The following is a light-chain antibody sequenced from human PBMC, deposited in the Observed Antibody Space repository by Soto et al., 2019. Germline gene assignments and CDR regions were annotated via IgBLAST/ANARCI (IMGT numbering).Light chain of an antibody. V-gene: IGLV8-61*01. Sequence: QTVVTQEPSFSVSPGGTVTLTCGLSSGSVSTSYYPSWYQQTPGQAPRTLIYNTYTRSSGVPDRFSASILGDKAALTITGAXADDESDYYCVLYMGSGISVFGGGTQLTVL. CDR2: NTY. J-gene: IGLJ2*01. CDR1: SGSVSTSYY. CDR3: VLYMGSGISV.